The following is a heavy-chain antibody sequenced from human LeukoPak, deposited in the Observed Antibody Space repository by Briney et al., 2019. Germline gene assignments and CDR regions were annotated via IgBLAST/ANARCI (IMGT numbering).Heavy chain of an antibody. Sequence: PSETLSLTCTVSGDSFSSGTYYWSWVRQPPGKGLEWIGFISYSGSTNYNPSLKSRITISVDMSKNQFSLKVRSVTAADTAVYYCARGPYVWGQGTMVTVSS. CDR2: ISYSGST. J-gene: IGHJ3*01. CDR3: ARGPYV. CDR1: GDSFSSGTYY. V-gene: IGHV4-61*01.